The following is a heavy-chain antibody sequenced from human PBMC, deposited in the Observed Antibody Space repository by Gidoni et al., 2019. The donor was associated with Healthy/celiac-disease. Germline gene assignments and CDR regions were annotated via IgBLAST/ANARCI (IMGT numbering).Heavy chain of an antibody. D-gene: IGHD6-13*01. CDR1: GGSIRSSNW. CDR2: IYHSGST. J-gene: IGHJ6*02. Sequence: VQLQESGPGLVKPSGTLSLTGAVAGGSIRSSNWWSWVRQPPGKGLEWIGAIYHSGSTNYNPSLKSRVTISVDKSKTQFSLKLSSVTAADTAVYYCARDHGVAAAGNYYYYGMDVWGQGTTVTVSS. V-gene: IGHV4-4*02. CDR3: ARDHGVAAAGNYYYYGMDV.